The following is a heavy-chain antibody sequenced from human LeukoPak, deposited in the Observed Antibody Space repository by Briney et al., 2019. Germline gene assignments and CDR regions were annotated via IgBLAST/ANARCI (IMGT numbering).Heavy chain of an antibody. CDR1: GFTFSSYA. CDR2: ISGSGGST. J-gene: IGHJ3*02. CDR3: AKGNYDYVWGSSDAFDI. V-gene: IGHV3-23*01. D-gene: IGHD3-16*01. Sequence: GGSLRLSCAASGFTFSSYAMSWVRQAPGKGLEWVSAISGSGGSTYYADSVKGRFTISRDNAKNSLYLQMNSLRAEDTALYYCAKGNYDYVWGSSDAFDIWGQGTMVTVSS.